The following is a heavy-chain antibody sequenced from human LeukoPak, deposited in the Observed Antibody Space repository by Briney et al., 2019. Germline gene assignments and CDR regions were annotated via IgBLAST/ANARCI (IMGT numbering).Heavy chain of an antibody. Sequence: PGGSLRLSCAASGFTFSDYYMSWIRQAPGKGLEWVLYISSSGSTIYYADSVKGRFTISRDNAKNSLYLQMNSLRAEDTAVYYCARDRLTVVTLNDAFDIWGQGTMVTVSS. V-gene: IGHV3-11*01. CDR2: ISSSGSTI. D-gene: IGHD4-23*01. CDR1: GFTFSDYY. J-gene: IGHJ3*02. CDR3: ARDRLTVVTLNDAFDI.